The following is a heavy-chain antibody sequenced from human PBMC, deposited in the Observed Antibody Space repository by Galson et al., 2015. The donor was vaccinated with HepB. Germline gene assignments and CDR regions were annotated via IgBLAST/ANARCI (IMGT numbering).Heavy chain of an antibody. J-gene: IGHJ4*02. D-gene: IGHD6-19*01. V-gene: IGHV1-18*04. CDR2: ISAYNGHT. CDR3: ARDGFSSGWWGIDY. CDR1: GYTFTSYG. Sequence: SVKVSCKASGYTFTSYGISWVRQAPGQGLEWVGWISAYNGHTNFAQKFQGRVTMTTDTSTSTAYMELRSLRSDDTAVYYCARDGFSSGWWGIDYWGQGTLVIVSS.